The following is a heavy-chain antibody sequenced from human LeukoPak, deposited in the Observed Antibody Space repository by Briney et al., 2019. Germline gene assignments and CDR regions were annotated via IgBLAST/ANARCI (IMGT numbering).Heavy chain of an antibody. CDR1: GDSISGDFYY. CDR2: IYYSGST. Sequence: SETLSLTCTVSGDSISGDFYYWGWIRQPPGKGLEWIGSIYYSGSTYYNPSLKSRATLSIDTSKNQFSLKLGSVTAADTAVYYCARPAGSSKWFPTWFDPWGQGTLVTVSS. J-gene: IGHJ5*02. V-gene: IGHV4-39*01. D-gene: IGHD3-22*01. CDR3: ARPAGSSKWFPTWFDP.